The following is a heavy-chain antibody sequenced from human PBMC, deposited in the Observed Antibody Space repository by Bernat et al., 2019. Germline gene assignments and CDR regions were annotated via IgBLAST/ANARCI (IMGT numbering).Heavy chain of an antibody. Sequence: QVQLVESGGGAVQPGRSLRLSCAASGFTFSSYAMHWVRQAPGEGLGWLAIISYDGSNKYYADSVKSRLTIYRDNSMNTLYLQMNSLRAEDTAVYYCARGSDVVVAAEFAFDIWGQGTMVTVSS. D-gene: IGHD2-15*01. J-gene: IGHJ3*02. V-gene: IGHV3-30-3*01. CDR1: GFTFSSYA. CDR3: ARGSDVVVAAEFAFDI. CDR2: ISYDGSNK.